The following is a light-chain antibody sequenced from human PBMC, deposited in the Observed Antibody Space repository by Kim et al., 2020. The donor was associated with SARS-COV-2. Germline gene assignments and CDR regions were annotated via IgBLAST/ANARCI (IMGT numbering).Light chain of an antibody. V-gene: IGKV1-39*01. CDR2: SAS. J-gene: IGKJ4*01. CDR1: QSIANY. Sequence: ASVGDRITITCRASQSIANYLNWYQQKPGKPPSLLIYSASSLPSGVPPRFSGSGSGTDFTLTITSLHPEDFTTYYCQHSYNLPITFGGGTKVDIK. CDR3: QHSYNLPIT.